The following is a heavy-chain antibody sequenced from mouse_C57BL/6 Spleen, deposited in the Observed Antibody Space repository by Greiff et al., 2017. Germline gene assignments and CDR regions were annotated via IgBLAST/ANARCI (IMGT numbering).Heavy chain of an antibody. CDR1: GYTFTSYW. J-gene: IGHJ1*03. D-gene: IGHD1-1*01. V-gene: IGHV1-69*01. CDR2: IDPSDSYT. Sequence: QVQLKQPGAELVMPGASVKLSCKASGYTFTSYWMHWVKQRPGQGLEWIGEIDPSDSYTNYNQKFKGKSTLTVDKSSSTAYMQLSSLTSEDSAVYYCASLSSYRWYFDVWGTGTTVTVSS. CDR3: ASLSSYRWYFDV.